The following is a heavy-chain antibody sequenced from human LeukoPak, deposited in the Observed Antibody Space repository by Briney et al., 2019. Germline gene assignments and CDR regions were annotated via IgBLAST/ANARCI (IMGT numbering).Heavy chain of an antibody. Sequence: GGSLRLSCAASGFTFSGYDMSWVRQAPGKGLEWVSYTSSSSSTIYYADSVKSRFTISRDNAKNSLYLQMNSLRAEDTAVYYCARLGIITAAGSNDYWGQGTLVTVSS. CDR3: ARLGIITAAGSNDY. D-gene: IGHD6-13*01. V-gene: IGHV3-48*04. J-gene: IGHJ4*02. CDR1: GFTFSGYD. CDR2: TSSSSSTI.